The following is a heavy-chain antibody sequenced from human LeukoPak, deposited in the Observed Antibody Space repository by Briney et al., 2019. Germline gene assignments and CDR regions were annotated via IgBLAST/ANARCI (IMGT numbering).Heavy chain of an antibody. CDR1: VGSIRSSSYY. V-gene: IGHV4-39*01. CDR3: AQWLMGNDAFDI. D-gene: IGHD6-19*01. Sequence: PSETLSLTCTVSVGSIRSSSYYWGWIRQPPGKGLEWIGSIYYSGSTYYNPSLKSRVTISVATSKNQFSLKLSSVTAADTAVYYCAQWLMGNDAFDIWGQGTMVTVSS. CDR2: IYYSGST. J-gene: IGHJ3*02.